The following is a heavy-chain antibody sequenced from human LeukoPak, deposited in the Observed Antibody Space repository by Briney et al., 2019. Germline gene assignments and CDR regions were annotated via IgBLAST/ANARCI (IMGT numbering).Heavy chain of an antibody. CDR2: IKSKTDGGTT. CDR3: AKDPLARGLSVPDH. V-gene: IGHV3-15*01. CDR1: RFTFSNAW. Sequence: GGSLRLSCAASRFTFSNAWMSWVRQAPGKGLEWVGRIKSKTDGGTTDYAAPVKGRFTISRDDSKNTLYLQMNSLRAEDTAVFYCAKDPLARGLSVPDHWGQGTLVTVSS. J-gene: IGHJ5*02. D-gene: IGHD3-10*01.